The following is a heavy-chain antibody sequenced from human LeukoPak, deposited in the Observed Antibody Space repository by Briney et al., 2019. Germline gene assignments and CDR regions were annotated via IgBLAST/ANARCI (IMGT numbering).Heavy chain of an antibody. CDR2: ISGSGGST. CDR3: AKDFQYYDSSGYSSDY. D-gene: IGHD3-22*01. Sequence: GGSLRLSCAASGFTFSSYAMSWVRQAPGKGLEWVSAISGSGGSTYYADSVKGRFTISRDNSKNTLYLQMNSLRAEDTAVYYCAKDFQYYDSSGYSSDYWGQGTLVTVSS. CDR1: GFTFSSYA. V-gene: IGHV3-23*01. J-gene: IGHJ4*02.